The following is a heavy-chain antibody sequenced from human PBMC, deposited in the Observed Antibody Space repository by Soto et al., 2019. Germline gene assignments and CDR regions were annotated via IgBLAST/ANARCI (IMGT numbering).Heavy chain of an antibody. CDR2: ISSSSSYI. CDR1: GFTISSYC. D-gene: IGHD6-19*01. V-gene: IGHV3-21*01. J-gene: IGHJ3*02. Sequence: GGSQRLSCAASGFTISSYCMSCVRQAPGKGQEWVSSISSSSSYIYYADSVKGRFTISRDNAKNSLYLQMNSLRAEDTAVYYCARADLDSSGWYVTGAFDIWGQGTMVTVSS. CDR3: ARADLDSSGWYVTGAFDI.